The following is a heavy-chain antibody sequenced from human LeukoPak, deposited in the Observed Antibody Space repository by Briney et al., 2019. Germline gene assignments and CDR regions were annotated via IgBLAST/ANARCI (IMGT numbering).Heavy chain of an antibody. CDR3: ARRASTERGHSYGLDY. CDR2: ISFSGTYI. CDR1: GFIFSSYS. D-gene: IGHD5-18*01. V-gene: IGHV3-21*01. Sequence: GGSLRLSCAASGFIFSSYSMNWVRQAPGKGLEWVSSISFSGTYIYYAGSLKGRITISRDNARRSLFLQMNSLRAEDTAVYYCARRASTERGHSYGLDYWGQGTLVTVSS. J-gene: IGHJ4*02.